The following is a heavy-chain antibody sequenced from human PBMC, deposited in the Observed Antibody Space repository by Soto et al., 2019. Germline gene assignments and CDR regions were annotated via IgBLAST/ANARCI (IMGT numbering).Heavy chain of an antibody. D-gene: IGHD2-21*02. CDR2: IYSGGST. Sequence: PGGSLRLSCAASGFTVSSNYMSWVRQAPGKGLEWVSVIYSGGSTYYADSVKGRFTISRDNSKNTLYLQMNSLRAEDTAVYYCARGVMVVTPNEDSNLFDPRAQGTLVTGSA. V-gene: IGHV3-53*01. CDR3: ARGVMVVTPNEDSNLFDP. CDR1: GFTVSSNY. J-gene: IGHJ5*02.